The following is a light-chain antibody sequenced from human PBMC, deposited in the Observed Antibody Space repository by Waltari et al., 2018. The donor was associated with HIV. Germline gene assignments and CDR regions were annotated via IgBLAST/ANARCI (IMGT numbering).Light chain of an antibody. CDR1: SSNTGAGYD. J-gene: IGLJ2*01. V-gene: IGLV1-40*01. Sequence: QSVLTQPPSVSGAPGQRVTISCTGSSSNTGAGYDVHGYQQLPGTAPKLVIYANDNRPSGVPDRFSGSKSGTSASLAITGLQAEDDADYYCQSYDSALSGSVFGGGTKLTVL. CDR3: QSYDSALSGSV. CDR2: AND.